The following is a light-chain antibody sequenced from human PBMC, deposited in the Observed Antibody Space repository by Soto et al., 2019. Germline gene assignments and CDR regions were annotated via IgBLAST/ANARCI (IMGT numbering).Light chain of an antibody. J-gene: IGLJ3*02. CDR1: SRDVGGYNY. CDR3: SSYTSSSSWV. V-gene: IGLV2-14*01. CDR2: EVS. Sequence: QSALTKPASVSGSPGQSITISCIGTSRDVGGYNYVSWYQQHPGKAPKLLIYEVSNRPSGVSDRFSGSKSGNTASLTISGLQAEDEADYYCSSYTSSSSWVFGGGTKLTVL.